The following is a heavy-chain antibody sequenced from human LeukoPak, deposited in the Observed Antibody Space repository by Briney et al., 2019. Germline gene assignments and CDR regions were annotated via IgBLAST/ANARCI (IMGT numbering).Heavy chain of an antibody. CDR3: ARDLGAGLGEAFDI. CDR2: TTYDGYYK. J-gene: IGHJ3*02. V-gene: IGHV3-30*03. CDR1: GFTFTSYG. D-gene: IGHD3-16*01. Sequence: GTSLRLSCAASGFTFTSYGMHWVRQAPGKGLEWVALTTYDGYYKYYSDSVKGRFTISRDNSKNTLYLQMNSLRAEDTAVYYCARDLGAGLGEAFDIWGQGTMVTVSS.